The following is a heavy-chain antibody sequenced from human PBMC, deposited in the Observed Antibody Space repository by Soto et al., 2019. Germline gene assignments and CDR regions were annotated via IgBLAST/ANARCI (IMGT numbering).Heavy chain of an antibody. J-gene: IGHJ4*02. CDR1: GGSISSSSYY. CDR3: ARVTPPVAGWYYFDY. V-gene: IGHV4-39*01. D-gene: IGHD6-19*01. CDR2: IYYSGST. Sequence: SETLSLTCTVSGGSISSSSYYWGWIRQPPGKGLEWIGSIYYSGSTYYNPSLKSRVTISVDTSKNQFSLKLSSVTAADTAVYYCARVTPPVAGWYYFDYWGQGTLVTVSS.